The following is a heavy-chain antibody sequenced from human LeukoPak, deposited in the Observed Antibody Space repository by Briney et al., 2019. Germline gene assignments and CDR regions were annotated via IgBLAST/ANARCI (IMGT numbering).Heavy chain of an antibody. CDR3: ARDGGIAVAPIDY. J-gene: IGHJ4*02. Sequence: ASVKVSCKASGYTFTSYGISWVRQAPGQGLEWMGWISAYNGNTNYAQKFQGRVTMTRDTSTSTVYMELSSLRSEDTAVYYCARDGGIAVAPIDYWGQGTLVTVSS. CDR2: ISAYNGNT. CDR1: GYTFTSYG. V-gene: IGHV1-18*01. D-gene: IGHD6-19*01.